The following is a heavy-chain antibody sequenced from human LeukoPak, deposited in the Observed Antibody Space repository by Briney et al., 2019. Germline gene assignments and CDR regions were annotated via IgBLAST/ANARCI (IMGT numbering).Heavy chain of an antibody. V-gene: IGHV3-49*03. J-gene: IGHJ4*02. CDR2: IRSKAYGETA. CDR3: TRDRGAYNLYDY. CDR1: GFTFGDYA. D-gene: IGHD1-1*01. Sequence: GGSLRLSCTASGFTFGDYAMSWIRQAPGKGLEWVGFIRSKAYGETADYAASVKGRFTISRDDSKAIAYLQMNSLRTEDTAVYHCTRDRGAYNLYDYWGQGTLVTVSS.